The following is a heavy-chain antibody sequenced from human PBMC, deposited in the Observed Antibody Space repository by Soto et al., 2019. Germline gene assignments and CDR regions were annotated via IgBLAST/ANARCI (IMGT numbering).Heavy chain of an antibody. D-gene: IGHD3-3*01. CDR2: ISGSGGST. CDR3: AKACPPKPTYYDFWSGYYLYDC. CDR1: GFTFSSDA. J-gene: IGHJ4*02. V-gene: IGHV3-23*01. Sequence: PGGSLRLSCAASGFTFSSDAMSWVRQAPGKGLEWVSAISGSGGSTYYADYVKGRFTISRDNSKNTLYLQMNSLRAEDTAVYYCAKACPPKPTYYDFWSGYYLYDCWGQGTLVTVSS.